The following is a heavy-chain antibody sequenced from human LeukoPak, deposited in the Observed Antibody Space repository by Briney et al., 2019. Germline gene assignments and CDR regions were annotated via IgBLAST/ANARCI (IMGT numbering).Heavy chain of an antibody. D-gene: IGHD3-22*01. CDR2: IIPILGIA. J-gene: IGHJ4*02. CDR1: GGTFSSYA. CDR3: ARSPPAGYYDSSGYYTLDY. Sequence: ASVKVSCKAFGGTFSSYAISWVRQAPGQGLEWMGRIIPILGIANYAQKCQGRVTITSDTSPSTAYMELSSLRSEDTAVYYCARSPPAGYYDSSGYYTLDYWGQGTLVTVSS. V-gene: IGHV1-69*04.